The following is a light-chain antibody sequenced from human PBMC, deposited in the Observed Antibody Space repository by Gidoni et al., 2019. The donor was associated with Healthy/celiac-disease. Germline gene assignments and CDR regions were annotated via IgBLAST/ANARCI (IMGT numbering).Light chain of an antibody. J-gene: IGKJ4*01. CDR1: QSVNSN. Sequence: EIVLTQSPSTLSLSPGERATRSCRASQSVNSNIAWYQQKPGQAPRLLIYDSSNRATGIPARFSGSGSGTDFTLTISSLEPEDFAVYYCQHRYNWPLAFGGGTKVEIK. V-gene: IGKV3-11*01. CDR2: DSS. CDR3: QHRYNWPLA.